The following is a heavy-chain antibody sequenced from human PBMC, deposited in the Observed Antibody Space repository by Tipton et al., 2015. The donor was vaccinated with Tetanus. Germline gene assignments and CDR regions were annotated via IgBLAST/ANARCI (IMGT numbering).Heavy chain of an antibody. D-gene: IGHD5-18*01. V-gene: IGHV4-59*01. J-gene: IGHJ2*01. CDR3: ARGGSYSYGPRGFDL. CDR2: IYYSGST. Sequence: LRLSCTVSGGSISSYYWSWIRQPPGKGLEWIGYIYYSGSTNYNPSLKSRVTISVDTSKNQFSLKLSSVTAADTAVYYCARGGSYSYGPRGFDLWGRGTLVTVSS. CDR1: GGSISSYY.